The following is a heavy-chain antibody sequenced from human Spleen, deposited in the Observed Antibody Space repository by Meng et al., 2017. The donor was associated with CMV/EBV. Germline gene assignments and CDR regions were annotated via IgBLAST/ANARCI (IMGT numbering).Heavy chain of an antibody. V-gene: IGHV1-18*01. Sequence: SGYTFTRYGISWVRQAPGQGLEWMGWISAYNGNTNYAQKLQGRVTMTTDTSTSTAYMELRSLRSDDTAVYYCARDYYYDSSGYYWFDYWGQGTLVTVSS. CDR2: ISAYNGNT. D-gene: IGHD3-22*01. CDR3: ARDYYYDSSGYYWFDY. CDR1: GYTFTRYG. J-gene: IGHJ4*02.